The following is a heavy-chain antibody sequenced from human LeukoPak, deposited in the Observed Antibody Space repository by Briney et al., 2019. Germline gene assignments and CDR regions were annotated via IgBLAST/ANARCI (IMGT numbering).Heavy chain of an antibody. Sequence: GGSLGLSXAASGFTVSTNYMSWVRQAPGRGMEWISVIHSDGSTHYADSVKGRFTTSRDNSKNTVYLQINSLRIEDTVMYYCARGGAFDMWGQGTMVTVSS. CDR1: GFTVSTNY. J-gene: IGHJ3*02. CDR3: ARGGAFDM. D-gene: IGHD3-10*01. V-gene: IGHV3-53*01. CDR2: IHSDGST.